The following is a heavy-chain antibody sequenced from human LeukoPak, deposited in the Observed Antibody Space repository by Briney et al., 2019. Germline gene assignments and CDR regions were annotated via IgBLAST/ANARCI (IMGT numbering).Heavy chain of an antibody. CDR2: ISYDGSNK. CDR3: ARDGAIFGVGEESCYFDY. D-gene: IGHD3-3*01. J-gene: IGHJ4*02. CDR1: GFTFSSYA. V-gene: IGHV3-30-3*01. Sequence: GGSLRLSCAASGFTFSSYAMHWVRQAPGKGLEWVAVISYDGSNKYYADSVKGRFTISRDNSKNTLYLQMNSLRAEDTAVYYCARDGAIFGVGEESCYFDYWGQGTLVTVSS.